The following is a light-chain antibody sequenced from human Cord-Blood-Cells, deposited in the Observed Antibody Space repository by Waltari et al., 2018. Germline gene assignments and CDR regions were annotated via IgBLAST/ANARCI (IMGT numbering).Light chain of an antibody. CDR3: QSADSSGTYVV. Sequence: SYELTQPPSVSVSPGQTARITCSGDALPKQYAYWYQQKRGKAPELVIYKDSERPSGIPELFYGSSSGTTGTLTISGVQAEDEADYYCQSADSSGTYVVFGGGTKQTVL. CDR1: ALPKQY. CDR2: KDS. V-gene: IGLV3-25*02. J-gene: IGLJ2*01.